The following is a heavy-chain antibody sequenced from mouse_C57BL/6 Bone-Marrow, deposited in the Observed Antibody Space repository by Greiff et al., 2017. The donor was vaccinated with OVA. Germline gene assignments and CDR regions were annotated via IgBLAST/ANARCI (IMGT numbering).Heavy chain of an antibody. J-gene: IGHJ1*03. CDR3: ARRTGWYFDV. Sequence: QVQLQQSGAELARPGASVKLSCKASGYTFTSYWMHWVKQRPGQGLEWIGMIRPNSGSTNYNEKFKSKATLTIDKSSSTAYMQLSSLTSEDSAVYYCARRTGWYFDVWGTGTTVTVSS. CDR2: IRPNSGST. V-gene: IGHV1-64*01. CDR1: GYTFTSYW.